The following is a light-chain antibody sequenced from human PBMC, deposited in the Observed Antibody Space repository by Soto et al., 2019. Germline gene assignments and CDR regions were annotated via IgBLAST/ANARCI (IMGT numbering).Light chain of an antibody. Sequence: EMVLTQSPATLSVSPGERATLSCLASQSVSSNLAWYQQKPGQAPRLLIYGASTRATGIPARFSGSGSGTEFTLTISSLQPDDFATYYCQQYNSYSWTFGQGTKVDIK. V-gene: IGKV3-15*01. CDR2: GAS. J-gene: IGKJ1*01. CDR3: QQYNSYSWT. CDR1: QSVSSN.